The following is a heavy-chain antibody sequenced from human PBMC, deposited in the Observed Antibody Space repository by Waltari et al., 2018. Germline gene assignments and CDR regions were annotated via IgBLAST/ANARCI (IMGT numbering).Heavy chain of an antibody. CDR3: ARVGSLRYGDYEYYFDY. D-gene: IGHD4-17*01. V-gene: IGHV4-4*07. Sequence: QVQLQESGPGLVKPSETLSLTCTVSGGSISSYYWSWIRQPAGKGLEWIGRIYTRGSTNYNPSLKSRVTMSVDTSKNQFSLKLSSVTAADTAVYYCARVGSLRYGDYEYYFDYWGQGTLVTVSS. J-gene: IGHJ4*02. CDR1: GGSISSYY. CDR2: IYTRGST.